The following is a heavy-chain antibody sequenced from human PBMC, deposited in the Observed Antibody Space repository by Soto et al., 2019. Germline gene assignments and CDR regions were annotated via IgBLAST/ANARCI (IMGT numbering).Heavy chain of an antibody. CDR1: GGSISSYY. CDR3: ARDGSSNNYGMDV. V-gene: IGHV4-59*01. CDR2: IYYSGST. Sequence: PSETLSLTCTVSGGSISSYYWSWIRQPPGKGLEWIGYIYYSGSTNYNPSLKSRVTISVDTSKNQFSLKLSSVTAADTAVYYCARDGSSNNYGMDVWGQGTTVTVSS. J-gene: IGHJ6*02. D-gene: IGHD2-2*01.